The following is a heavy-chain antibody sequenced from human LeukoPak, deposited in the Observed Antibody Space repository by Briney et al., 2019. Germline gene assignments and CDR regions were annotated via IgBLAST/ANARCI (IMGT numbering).Heavy chain of an antibody. Sequence: GGSLRLSCAASGFTFSNYWMTWVRQAPGKGLEWVANIKRDGTDNYYVDSVKGRFTISRDNAKDSLYLQMNSLRAEDTAVYYCARGGGNFDSWGQGTLVTVSS. D-gene: IGHD2-15*01. CDR1: GFTFSNYW. CDR2: IKRDGTDN. CDR3: ARGGGNFDS. J-gene: IGHJ4*02. V-gene: IGHV3-7*04.